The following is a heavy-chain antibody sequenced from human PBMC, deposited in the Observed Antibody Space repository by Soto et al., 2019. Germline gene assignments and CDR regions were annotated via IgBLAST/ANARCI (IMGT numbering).Heavy chain of an antibody. D-gene: IGHD3-22*01. Sequence: LRLSCAVSGFTFSSYAMSWVRQAPGKGLEWVSAISGSGGSTYYADSVKGRFTISRDNSKNTLYLQMNSLRAEDTAVYYCAKVGYYYDSSGFYYFDYWGQEPWSPSPQ. V-gene: IGHV3-23*01. J-gene: IGHJ4*01. CDR1: GFTFSSYA. CDR2: ISGSGGST. CDR3: AKVGYYYDSSGFYYFDY.